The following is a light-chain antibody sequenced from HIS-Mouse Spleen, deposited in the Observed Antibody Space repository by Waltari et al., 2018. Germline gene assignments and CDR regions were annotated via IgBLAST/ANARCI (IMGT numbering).Light chain of an antibody. CDR2: EGS. CDR1: SSDVGSYNL. Sequence: QSALTQPASVSGSPGQSITISCTGTSSDVGSYNLVSWYQQHPGKAPTLMSYEGSKRPSGVSNRCSGSKSGNTASLTIAGLQAEDEADYYCCSYAGSSTLVFGGGTKLTVL. V-gene: IGLV2-23*01. CDR3: CSYAGSSTLV. J-gene: IGLJ3*02.